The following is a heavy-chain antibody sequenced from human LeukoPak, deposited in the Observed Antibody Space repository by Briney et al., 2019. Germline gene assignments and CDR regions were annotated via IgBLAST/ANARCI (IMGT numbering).Heavy chain of an antibody. J-gene: IGHJ4*02. CDR3: ARVSSSWYYFDY. V-gene: IGHV4-4*07. CDR1: GGSIRSCY. Sequence: SETLSLTCTVSGGSIRSCYWSWIRQPAEXXXEWIGRIYISGSTNYNPSLKSRVTMSVDPSKNQFSLKLSSVTAADTAMYYCARVSSSWYYFDYWGQGTLVTVSS. D-gene: IGHD6-13*01. CDR2: IYISGST.